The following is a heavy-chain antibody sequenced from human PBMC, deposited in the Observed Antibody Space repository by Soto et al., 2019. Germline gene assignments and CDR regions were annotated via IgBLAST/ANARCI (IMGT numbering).Heavy chain of an antibody. CDR1: GLTFSSYS. V-gene: IGHV3-48*02. D-gene: IGHD2-8*02. J-gene: IGHJ4*02. Sequence: EVQLVESGGDLVQPGGSLRLSCAASGLTFSSYSMNWVRQAPGKVLEWVSYISSSSRTIYYADSVKGRFTISRDRAKNSLYLQLNSLGDEDTAVYYCASRLNYFDSTGHGTYWGQGTLVTVSS. CDR2: ISSSSRTI. CDR3: ASRLNYFDSTGHGTY.